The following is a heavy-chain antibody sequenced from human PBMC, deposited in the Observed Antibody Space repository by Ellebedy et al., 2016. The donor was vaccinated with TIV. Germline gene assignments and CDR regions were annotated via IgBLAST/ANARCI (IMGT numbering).Heavy chain of an antibody. D-gene: IGHD2-15*01. J-gene: IGHJ5*02. CDR3: ARSRHYCSGGTCYPNWFDP. CDR2: FYHAGTT. CDR1: GNSITSANFF. Sequence: MPSETLSLTCTVSGNSITSANFFWGWIRQPPGKGLEWIGSFYHAGTTHYNPSLKSLATISEDTSKNQFSLRLTSVTAADTAVYYCARSRHYCSGGTCYPNWFDPWGQGTLVTVSS. V-gene: IGHV4-39*01.